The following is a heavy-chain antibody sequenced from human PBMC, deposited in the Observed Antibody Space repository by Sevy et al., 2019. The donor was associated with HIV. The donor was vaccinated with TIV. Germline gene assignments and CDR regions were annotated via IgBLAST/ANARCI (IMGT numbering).Heavy chain of an antibody. J-gene: IGHJ4*02. CDR2: IFYSGST. V-gene: IGHV4-61*01. Sequence: SETLSLTCTVSGGSVSSGSFYWSWIRQPPGKGLEWIGYIFYSGSTNYNPSLTSRVTISVDTSKNQFSLKLRSVTAADTAVYYCAVSYYYDRSGYYSSDYWGQGTLVTVSS. CDR3: AVSYYYDRSGYYSSDY. CDR1: GGSVSSGSFY. D-gene: IGHD3-22*01.